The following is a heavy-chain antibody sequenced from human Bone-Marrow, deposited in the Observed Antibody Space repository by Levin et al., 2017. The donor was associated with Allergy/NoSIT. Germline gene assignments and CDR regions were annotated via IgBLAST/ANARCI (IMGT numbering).Heavy chain of an antibody. CDR3: AKDNPGPIVVVVAAPGDAFDI. V-gene: IGHV3-30*18. Sequence: PGGSLRLSCAASGFTFSNYGMHWVRQAPGKGLEWVAVILSDGSVKYYADSVKGRFSISRDNSKNTVSLQMNSLRAEDTAVYYCAKDNPGPIVVVVAAPGDAFDIWGQGTVVTVSS. CDR2: ILSDGSVK. D-gene: IGHD2-15*01. CDR1: GFTFSNYG. J-gene: IGHJ3*02.